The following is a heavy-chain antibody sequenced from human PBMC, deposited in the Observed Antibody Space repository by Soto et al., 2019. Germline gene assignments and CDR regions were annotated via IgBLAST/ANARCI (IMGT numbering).Heavy chain of an antibody. V-gene: IGHV1-69*02. D-gene: IGHD2-15*01. J-gene: IGHJ4*02. CDR3: SRGVASLVDS. CDR2: IVPITGMT. CDR1: GGTSSSYT. Sequence: QVQLVQSGAEVKKPGSSVRVSCTPSGGTSSSYTISWVRQAPGQGLEWMGRIVPITGMTRYAQKFQGRLTITAVTSTTTAYLELSSLTSEDSAVYFCSRGVASLVDSWGQGTQVTVSS.